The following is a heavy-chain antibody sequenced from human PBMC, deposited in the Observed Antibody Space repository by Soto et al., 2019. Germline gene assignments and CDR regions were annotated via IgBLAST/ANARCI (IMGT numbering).Heavy chain of an antibody. J-gene: IGHJ4*01. CDR3: AKRSSSSTFDY. Sequence: EVQLLESGGGLVQPGESLRLSCAASGFTFSSYAMSWVRQAPGMGLEWVSVISGSDDSTYYADSVKGRFTISRDNSKNTLYLQLNSLRAEDTAVYYSAKRSSSSTFDYWGHGTMVTVSS. V-gene: IGHV3-23*01. CDR2: ISGSDDST. D-gene: IGHD6-6*01. CDR1: GFTFSSYA.